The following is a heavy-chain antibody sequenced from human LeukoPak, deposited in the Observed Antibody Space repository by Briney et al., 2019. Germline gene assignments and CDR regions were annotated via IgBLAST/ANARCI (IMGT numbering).Heavy chain of an antibody. CDR1: GYSISSGYY. V-gene: IGHV4-38-2*02. CDR2: IYHSGST. Sequence: SETLSLTCTVSGYSISSGYYWGWIRQPPGKGLEWIGSIYHSGSTYYNPSLKSRVTISVDTSKNQFSLKLSSVTAADTAVYYRARVPIAAAGMQSWGQGTLVTVSS. J-gene: IGHJ4*02. CDR3: ARVPIAAAGMQS. D-gene: IGHD6-13*01.